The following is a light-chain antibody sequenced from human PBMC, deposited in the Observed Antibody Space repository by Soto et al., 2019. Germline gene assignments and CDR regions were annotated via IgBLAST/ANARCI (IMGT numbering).Light chain of an antibody. CDR1: QNVNSNH. J-gene: IGKJ1*01. CDR2: GPS. Sequence: EIVLTQSPVTLSLSPGERATLSCRASQNVNSNHIAWYQQKPGQAPRLLIYGPSSRATGIPERFSGSGSGTDFTLTISRLEPEDFAVYFCHQFGSSPQTFGHGTKV. CDR3: HQFGSSPQT. V-gene: IGKV3-20*01.